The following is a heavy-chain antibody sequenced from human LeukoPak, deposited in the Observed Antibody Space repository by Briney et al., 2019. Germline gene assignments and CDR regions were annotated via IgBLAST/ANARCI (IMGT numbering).Heavy chain of an antibody. J-gene: IGHJ1*01. Sequence: PGGSLRLSCAASGFTFSSYGMPWVRQAPGKGLEWVAVIWYDGSNKYYADSVKGRFTISRDNSKNTLYLQMNSLRAEDTAVYYCARGTYYYDSSGYYSVPAEYFQHWGQGTLVTVSS. D-gene: IGHD3-22*01. V-gene: IGHV3-33*01. CDR2: IWYDGSNK. CDR3: ARGTYYYDSSGYYSVPAEYFQH. CDR1: GFTFSSYG.